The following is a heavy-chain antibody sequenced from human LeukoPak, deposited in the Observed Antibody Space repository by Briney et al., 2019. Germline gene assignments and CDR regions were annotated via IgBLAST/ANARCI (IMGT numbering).Heavy chain of an antibody. CDR3: ARSYSSSWYSSFDI. CDR1: GGSISSGNYY. J-gene: IGHJ3*02. CDR2: IYTSGGT. D-gene: IGHD6-13*01. V-gene: IGHV4-61*02. Sequence: SETLSLTCTVSGGSISSGNYYWSWIRQPVGKGLEWIGRIYTSGGTNCNPSLESRVTILIDTPKNQFSLKLSSVTAADTAVYYCARSYSSSWYSSFDIWGHGTMVTVSS.